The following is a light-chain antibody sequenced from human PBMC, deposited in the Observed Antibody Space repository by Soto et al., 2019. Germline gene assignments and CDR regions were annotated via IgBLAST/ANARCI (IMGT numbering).Light chain of an antibody. CDR2: RNN. CDR3: SVWDANLSAWV. CDR1: SSNIGRNY. J-gene: IGLJ3*02. V-gene: IGLV1-47*01. Sequence: QSVLTQPPSASGTPGQRVTISCSGSSSNIGRNYVYWYQQLPGTAPKLLIYRNNQRPSGVPDQFSGSKSGTSASLAISGLRSEDEADSYCSVWDANLSAWVFGGGTKLTVL.